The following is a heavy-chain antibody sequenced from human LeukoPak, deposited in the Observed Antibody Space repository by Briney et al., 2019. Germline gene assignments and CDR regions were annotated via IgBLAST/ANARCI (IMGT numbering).Heavy chain of an antibody. CDR1: GGSISSYY. CDR3: AREGPLWPFDY. CDR2: IYTSGST. Sequence: SETLSLTCTVSGGSISSYYWSWIRQPAGKGLEWIGRIYTSGSTNYNPSLKSRVTMSVDTSKNQFSPKLSAVTAADTAVYYCAREGPLWPFDYWGQGTLVTVSS. J-gene: IGHJ4*02. V-gene: IGHV4-4*07. D-gene: IGHD2/OR15-2a*01.